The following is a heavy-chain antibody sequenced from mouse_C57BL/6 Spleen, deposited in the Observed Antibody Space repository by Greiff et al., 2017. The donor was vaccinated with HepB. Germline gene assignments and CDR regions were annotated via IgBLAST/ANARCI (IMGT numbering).Heavy chain of an antibody. D-gene: IGHD1-1*01. CDR2: INPNNGGT. V-gene: IGHV1-18*01. CDR3: ARSHYYYGSLWYFDV. CDR1: GYTFTDYN. J-gene: IGHJ1*03. Sequence: EVQLQQSGPELVKPGASVKIPCKASGYTFTDYNMDWVKQSHGKSLEWIGDINPNNGGTIYNQKFKGKATLTVDKSSSTAYMELRSLTSEDTAVYYCARSHYYYGSLWYFDVWGTGTTVTVSS.